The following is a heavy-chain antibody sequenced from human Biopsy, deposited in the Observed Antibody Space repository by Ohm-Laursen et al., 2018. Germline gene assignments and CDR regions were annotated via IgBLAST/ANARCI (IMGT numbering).Heavy chain of an antibody. CDR3: ARDRGYYSDRTVPGYFDL. J-gene: IGHJ2*01. Sequence: SETLSLTCIVSGDSISSYYWSWIRQPPGKGLQWIGYVYYTGSTDYNPSLQSRVTISVDTSKNHFSLRLRSVTPADTAIYYCARDRGYYSDRTVPGYFDLWGRGTLVTVFS. D-gene: IGHD3-22*01. CDR2: VYYTGST. V-gene: IGHV4-59*01. CDR1: GDSISSYY.